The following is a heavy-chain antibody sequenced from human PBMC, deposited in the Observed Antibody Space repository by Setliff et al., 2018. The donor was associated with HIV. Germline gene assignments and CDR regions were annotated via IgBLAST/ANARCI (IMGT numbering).Heavy chain of an antibody. D-gene: IGHD3-9*01. CDR3: ARVPTYYDILTGYYLDP. Sequence: SVKVSCKASGGTFSSYAISWVRQAPGQGLGWMGGIIPIFGTANYAQKFQGRVTITTDESTSTAYMELSSLRSEDTAVYYCARVPTYYDILTGYYLDPWGQGTLVTVSS. V-gene: IGHV1-69*05. J-gene: IGHJ5*02. CDR2: IIPIFGTA. CDR1: GGTFSSYA.